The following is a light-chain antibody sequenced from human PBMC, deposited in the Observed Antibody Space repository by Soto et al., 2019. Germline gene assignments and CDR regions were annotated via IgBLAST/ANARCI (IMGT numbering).Light chain of an antibody. CDR1: HSLVFVDGNTY. V-gene: IGKV2-30*01. CDR2: KVS. Sequence: DVVMTQSPLSLPVTLGQPASISCRSSHSLVFVDGNTYLTWFHQRPGQSPRRLIYKVSHRDSGVPEGFSGSGSGTDFTLRISRVEAEDVGIYYCMQGSYRPLTFGGGTRVEIK. J-gene: IGKJ4*01. CDR3: MQGSYRPLT.